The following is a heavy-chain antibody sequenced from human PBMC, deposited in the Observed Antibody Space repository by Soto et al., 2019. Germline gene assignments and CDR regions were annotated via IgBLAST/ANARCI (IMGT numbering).Heavy chain of an antibody. D-gene: IGHD1-7*01. V-gene: IGHV3-21*01. J-gene: IGHJ4*02. Sequence: GGSLRLSCAASGFTFSSYSMNWVRQAPGKGLEWVSSISSSSSYIYYADSVKGRFTISRDNAKSSLYLQMNSLRAEDTAVYYCARVMGGYNWNYDWGQGTLVTVSS. CDR1: GFTFSSYS. CDR3: ARVMGGYNWNYD. CDR2: ISSSSSYI.